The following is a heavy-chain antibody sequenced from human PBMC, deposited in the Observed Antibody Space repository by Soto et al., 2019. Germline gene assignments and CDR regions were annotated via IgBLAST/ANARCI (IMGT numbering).Heavy chain of an antibody. V-gene: IGHV4-31*03. Sequence: TSETLSLTCTVSGGSISSGGYYWSWIRQHPGKGLEWIGYIYYSGSTYYNPSLKSRVTISVDTSKNQFSLKLSSVTAADTAVYYCARASYDYIWGSYRPARNFDYWGQGTLVTVSS. D-gene: IGHD3-16*02. J-gene: IGHJ4*02. CDR2: IYYSGST. CDR1: GGSISSGGYY. CDR3: ARASYDYIWGSYRPARNFDY.